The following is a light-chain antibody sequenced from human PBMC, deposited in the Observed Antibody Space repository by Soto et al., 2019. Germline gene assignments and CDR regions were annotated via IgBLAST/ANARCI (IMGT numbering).Light chain of an antibody. J-gene: IGKJ5*01. Sequence: EIVLTQSPATLSLSPWEIATVSCRASQSVSSYLAWYQQKPGQAPRLLIYGASSRATGIPDRFSGSGSGTDFTLTISRLEPEDFAVYYCQQYGSSPPITFGQGTRLEIK. V-gene: IGKV3-20*01. CDR1: QSVSSY. CDR3: QQYGSSPPIT. CDR2: GAS.